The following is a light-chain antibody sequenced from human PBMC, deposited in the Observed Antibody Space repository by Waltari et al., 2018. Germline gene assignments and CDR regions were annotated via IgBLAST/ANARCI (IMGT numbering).Light chain of an antibody. V-gene: IGLV1-44*01. Sequence: QSVLTQPPSASGTPGQRVTMSCSGSSSNIGRNTVTWYQQLPGTAPKLLIYIDNQRPSGVPDRFSGSRSDTSASLAISGLQSEDEADYHCATWDDSLNAWVFGGGTKLTVL. CDR3: ATWDDSLNAWV. CDR2: IDN. CDR1: SSNIGRNT. J-gene: IGLJ3*02.